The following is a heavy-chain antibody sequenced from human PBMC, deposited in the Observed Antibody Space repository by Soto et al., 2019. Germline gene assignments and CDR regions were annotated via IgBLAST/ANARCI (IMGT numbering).Heavy chain of an antibody. V-gene: IGHV4-34*01. J-gene: IGHJ4*02. CDR1: GGSFSGYY. D-gene: IGHD3-10*01. CDR3: ARGPPDGPGSYYTMDH. CDR2: IDHSGST. Sequence: QVQVQQWGAGLLKPSETLSLTCAVYGGSFSGYYWTWIRQPPGKGLEWIGEIDHSGSTNYNPSLNSRVTISVDTSNNQFSLNLSSATAADTAVYYCARGPPDGPGSYYTMDHWGQGTLVTVSS.